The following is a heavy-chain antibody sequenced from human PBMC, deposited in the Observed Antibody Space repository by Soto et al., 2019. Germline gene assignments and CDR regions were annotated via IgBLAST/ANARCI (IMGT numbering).Heavy chain of an antibody. V-gene: IGHV4-4*02. CDR3: XXXXXXXXXXXXXDY. CDR2: IYHSGST. Sequence: QVQLQESGPGLVKPSGTLSLTCAVSGGSISSSNWWSWVRQPPGKGLEWIGEIYHSGSTNYNPSXXXXXXXXXXXXXXXXXXXXXXXXXXXXXXXXXXXXXXXXXXXXXXDYWGQGTLVTVSS. J-gene: IGHJ4*02. CDR1: GGSISSSNW.